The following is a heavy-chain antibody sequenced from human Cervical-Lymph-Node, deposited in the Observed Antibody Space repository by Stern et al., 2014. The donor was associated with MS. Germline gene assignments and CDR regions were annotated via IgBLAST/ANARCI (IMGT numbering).Heavy chain of an antibody. Sequence: QVTLKESGPTLVKPTQTLTLTCTFSGFSLSTSGVGVGWIRQPPGKALEWLALNYWDDDKRYSPSLKSRLTITKDTSKNQVVLTMTNMDPVDTATYYCAHSPRGSYYLYYYYYGMDVWGQGTTVTVSS. J-gene: IGHJ6*02. CDR1: GFSLSTSGVG. V-gene: IGHV2-5*02. D-gene: IGHD1-26*01. CDR3: AHSPRGSYYLYYYYYGMDV. CDR2: NYWDDDK.